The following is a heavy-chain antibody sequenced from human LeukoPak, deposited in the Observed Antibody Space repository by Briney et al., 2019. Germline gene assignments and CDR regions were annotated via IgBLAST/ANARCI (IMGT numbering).Heavy chain of an antibody. J-gene: IGHJ4*02. CDR3: TREQDREAAATVVGDY. Sequence: GGSLRLSCVASGFSFSRFEMNWVRQAPGKGREGISHISARTYIAYADSVRGRFTVSRDNAKSCLYLQMNSLRDDDTAVYYCTREQDREAAATVVGDYWGQGVLVTVSS. CDR1: GFSFSRFE. CDR2: ISARTYI. V-gene: IGHV3-48*02. D-gene: IGHD2-15*01.